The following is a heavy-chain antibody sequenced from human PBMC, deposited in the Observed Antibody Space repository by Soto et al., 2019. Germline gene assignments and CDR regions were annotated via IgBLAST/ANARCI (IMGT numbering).Heavy chain of an antibody. Sequence: GGSLRLSCAASGFTFSSYAMSWVRQAPGKGLEWVSAISGSGGRTYYAESGKGRFTICRDNSKNTQYPQMNSLRAEDTAVYYCAPNPWSIVGATLPFDYWGQGTLVTVSS. CDR3: APNPWSIVGATLPFDY. CDR1: GFTFSSYA. D-gene: IGHD1-26*01. V-gene: IGHV3-23*01. J-gene: IGHJ4*02. CDR2: ISGSGGRT.